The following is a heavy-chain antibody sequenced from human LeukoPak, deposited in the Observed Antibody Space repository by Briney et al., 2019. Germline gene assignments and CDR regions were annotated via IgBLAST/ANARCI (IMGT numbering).Heavy chain of an antibody. Sequence: SETLSLTCAVYGGPFSGYYWSWIRQPPGKGLEWIGEINHSGSTNYNPSLKSRVTISVDTSKNQFSLKLSSVTAADTAVYYCARGRYDYVWGSYRYTGRYYFDYWGQGTLVTVSS. D-gene: IGHD3-16*02. CDR3: ARGRYDYVWGSYRYTGRYYFDY. CDR2: INHSGST. V-gene: IGHV4-34*01. J-gene: IGHJ4*02. CDR1: GGPFSGYY.